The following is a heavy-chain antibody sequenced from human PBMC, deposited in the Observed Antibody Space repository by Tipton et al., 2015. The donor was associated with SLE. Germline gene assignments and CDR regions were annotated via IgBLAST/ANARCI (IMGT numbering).Heavy chain of an antibody. CDR2: IYYSGST. J-gene: IGHJ1*01. D-gene: IGHD2-8*02. V-gene: IGHV4-38-2*01. CDR1: GYSISSGYY. Sequence: TLSLTCAVSGYSISSGYYWGWIRQPPGKGLEWIGYIYYSGSTYYNPSLKSRLTISVDTSKNQFSLKLSSVTAADTSVYYCARGGVHRRYFQHWGQGTLVTVSS. CDR3: ARGGVHRRYFQH.